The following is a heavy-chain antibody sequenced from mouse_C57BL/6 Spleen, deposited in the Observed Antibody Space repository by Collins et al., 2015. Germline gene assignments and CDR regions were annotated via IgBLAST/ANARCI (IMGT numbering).Heavy chain of an antibody. CDR2: ISSGSSTI. J-gene: IGHJ3*01. V-gene: IGHV5-17*02. D-gene: IGHD1-1*01. CDR3: ITTVVARGAY. CDR1: GFTFSSFG. Sequence: DVQLVESGGGLVQPGGSRKLSCAASGFTFSSFGMHWVRQAPEKGLEWVAYISSGSSTIYYADTVKGRFTISRDNPKNTLFLQMTSLRSEDMAMYYCITTVVARGAYWGQGTLVTVSA.